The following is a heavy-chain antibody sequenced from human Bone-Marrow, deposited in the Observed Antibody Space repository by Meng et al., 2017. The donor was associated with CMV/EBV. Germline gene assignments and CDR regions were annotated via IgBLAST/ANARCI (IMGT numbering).Heavy chain of an antibody. D-gene: IGHD2-2*01. CDR1: GFTFSSYE. CDR3: ARDGDDIVVVPAEMDV. V-gene: IGHV3-48*03. Sequence: GESLKISCAASGFTFSSYEMNWVRQVPGKGLEWVSYISSSGSTIYYADSVKGRFTISRDNAKNSLYLQMNSLRAEDTAVYYCARDGDDIVVVPAEMDVWGQGTTVTVSS. J-gene: IGHJ6*02. CDR2: ISSSGSTI.